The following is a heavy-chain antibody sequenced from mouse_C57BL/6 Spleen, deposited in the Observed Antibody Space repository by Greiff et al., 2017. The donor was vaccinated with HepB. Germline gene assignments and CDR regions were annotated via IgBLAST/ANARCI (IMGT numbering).Heavy chain of an antibody. D-gene: IGHD2-4*01. CDR1: GYTFTSYW. Sequence: QVQLQQPGAELVKPGASVKMSCKASGYTFTSYWITWVKQRPGQGLEWIGDIYPGSGSTNYNEKFKSKATLTVDTSSSTAYMQLSSLTSVDSAVYYCASFYYDYPYAMDYWGQGTSVTVSS. V-gene: IGHV1-55*01. J-gene: IGHJ4*01. CDR3: ASFYYDYPYAMDY. CDR2: IYPGSGST.